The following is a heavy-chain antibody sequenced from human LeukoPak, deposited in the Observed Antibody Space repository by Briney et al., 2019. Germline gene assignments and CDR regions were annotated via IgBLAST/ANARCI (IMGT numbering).Heavy chain of an antibody. CDR2: IYYSGST. J-gene: IGHJ4*02. CDR3: ARGIQLWYNFDY. D-gene: IGHD5-18*01. V-gene: IGHV4-59*08. Sequence: SETLSLTCTVSGGSINSYYWNWIRQPPGKALEGIGYIYYSGSTKYNPSLQNRLNISVDPSKNQFSLNLTSVSAADTAVYNCARGIQLWYNFDYWGQGTLVTVSS. CDR1: GGSINSYY.